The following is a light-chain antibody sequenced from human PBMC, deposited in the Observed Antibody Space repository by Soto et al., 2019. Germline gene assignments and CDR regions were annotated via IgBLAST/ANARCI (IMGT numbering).Light chain of an antibody. Sequence: DIQMTQSPSSLSASVGDRVTITCRASQSISSYLNWYQQKPGKAPKLLIYAASNLETGVPSRFSGGGSGTDFTFTITSLQPEDVAIYYCQQYDDLPITFGQGTRLEIK. CDR1: QSISSY. CDR3: QQYDDLPIT. J-gene: IGKJ5*01. CDR2: AAS. V-gene: IGKV1-33*01.